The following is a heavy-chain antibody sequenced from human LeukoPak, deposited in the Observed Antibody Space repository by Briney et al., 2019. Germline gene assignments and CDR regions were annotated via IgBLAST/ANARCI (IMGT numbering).Heavy chain of an antibody. V-gene: IGHV1-46*01. D-gene: IGHD3-10*01. CDR2: INPSGGST. J-gene: IGHJ3*02. CDR3: ARVRAVLLWFGEGNGNAFDI. Sequence: ASVKVSCKASGYTFTSYYMHWVRQAPGQGLEWMGIINPSGGSTSYAQKFQGRVTMTRDTSTSTVYMELSSLRSEDTAVYYCARVRAVLLWFGEGNGNAFDIWGQGTMVTVSS. CDR1: GYTFTSYY.